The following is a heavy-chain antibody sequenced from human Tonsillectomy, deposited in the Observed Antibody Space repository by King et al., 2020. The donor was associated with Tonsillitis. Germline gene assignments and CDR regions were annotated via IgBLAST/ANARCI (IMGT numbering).Heavy chain of an antibody. Sequence: VQLVESGGGLVQPGGSLRLSCAASGFTFISYWMHWVRQAPGKGLLWVSGIKSDGSSTSYADSVKGRFTISRDNAKNTLYLQMNSLRAEDTAVYYCARTSGYGGMDVWGQGTTVTVSS. J-gene: IGHJ6*02. V-gene: IGHV3-74*01. D-gene: IGHD5-12*01. CDR2: IKSDGSST. CDR3: ARTSGYGGMDV. CDR1: GFTFISYW.